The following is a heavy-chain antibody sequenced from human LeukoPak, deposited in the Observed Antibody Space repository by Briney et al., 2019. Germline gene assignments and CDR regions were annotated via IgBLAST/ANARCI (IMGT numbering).Heavy chain of an antibody. Sequence: GGSLRLSCAASGFTFISYWMHWVRQAPGKGLVWVSRINSDGSSTSYADSVKGRFTISRDNAKNTLYLQMNSLRAEDTAVYYCARERYSYGFDYWGQGTMVTVSS. J-gene: IGHJ4*02. CDR3: ARERYSYGFDY. D-gene: IGHD5-18*01. CDR2: INSDGSST. CDR1: GFTFISYW. V-gene: IGHV3-74*01.